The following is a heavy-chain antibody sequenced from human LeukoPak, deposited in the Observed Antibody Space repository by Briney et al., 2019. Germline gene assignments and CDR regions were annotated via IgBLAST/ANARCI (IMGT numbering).Heavy chain of an antibody. CDR3: ARDGYLTSDGGNY. D-gene: IGHD5-18*01. Sequence: GSLRLSCAASGFTFSSYAMSWVRQAPGKGLEWVSSISSSSSYIYYADSVKGRFSISRDNAKNSLYLQMNSLRAEDTAVYYCARDGYLTSDGGNYWGQGTLVTVSS. V-gene: IGHV3-21*01. CDR1: GFTFSSYA. J-gene: IGHJ4*02. CDR2: ISSSSSYI.